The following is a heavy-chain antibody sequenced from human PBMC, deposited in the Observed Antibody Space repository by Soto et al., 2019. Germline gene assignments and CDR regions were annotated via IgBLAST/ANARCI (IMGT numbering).Heavy chain of an antibody. J-gene: IGHJ4*02. CDR3: AKGSGWQWLVFIDS. D-gene: IGHD6-19*01. CDR2: ITWNRDSI. Sequence: EVQLVESGGGLIQPGRSLRLSCAASGFTFDDYAMHWVRQAPGKGLGWVSGITWNRDSIGYADSVKGRFTVSRDNTKNSLYQQMNSLRPEDAAFYYCAKGSGWQWLVFIDSWGQGTQVTVSS. CDR1: GFTFDDYA. V-gene: IGHV3-9*01.